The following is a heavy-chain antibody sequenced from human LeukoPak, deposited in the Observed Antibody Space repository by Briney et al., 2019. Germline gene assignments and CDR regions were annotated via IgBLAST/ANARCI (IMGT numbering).Heavy chain of an antibody. CDR1: GDSISSNNYY. Sequence: SETLSLTCIVSGDSISSNNYYWGWIRQPPGKGLEWIGGIYYTGSTNYNPSLKSRVSISVDTSENNFSLHLASVTAADTAVYYCARATVLKFCDQWGQGTLVTVSS. D-gene: IGHD2-8*01. V-gene: IGHV4-39*02. CDR3: ARATVLKFCDQ. CDR2: IYYTGST. J-gene: IGHJ4*02.